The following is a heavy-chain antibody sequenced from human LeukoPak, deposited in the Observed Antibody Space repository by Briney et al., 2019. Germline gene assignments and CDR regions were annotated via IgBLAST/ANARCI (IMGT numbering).Heavy chain of an antibody. V-gene: IGHV4-30-4*08. J-gene: IGHJ1*01. Sequence: SKTLSLTCTVSGGSISSGDYYWSWIRQPPGKGLEWIGYIYYSGSTYYNPSLKSRVTISVDTSKNQFSLKLSSVTAADTAVYYCARGGNVVVPAAIQHWGQGTLVTVSS. D-gene: IGHD2-2*01. CDR2: IYYSGST. CDR3: ARGGNVVVPAAIQH. CDR1: GGSISSGDYY.